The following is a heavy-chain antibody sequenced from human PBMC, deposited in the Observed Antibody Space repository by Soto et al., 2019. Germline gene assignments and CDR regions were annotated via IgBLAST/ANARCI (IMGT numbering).Heavy chain of an antibody. CDR2: IYPGDSDT. CDR1: GYSFTSYW. V-gene: IGHV5-51*01. CDR3: AIQPAAYFDFRSGYSSYYYYGMAV. D-gene: IGHD3-3*01. Sequence: GESLKISCKGSGYSFTSYWIGWVRQMPGKGLEWMGIIYPGDSDTRYSPSFQGQVTISADKSISTAYLQWSSLKASDTAMYYCAIQPAAYFDFRSGYSSYYYYGMAVWGQGTTVTVSS. J-gene: IGHJ6*02.